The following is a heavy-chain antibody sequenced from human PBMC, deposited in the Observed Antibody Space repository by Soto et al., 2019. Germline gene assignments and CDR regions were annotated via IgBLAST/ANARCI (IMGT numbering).Heavy chain of an antibody. CDR2: IYYSGST. CDR1: GGSISSYF. J-gene: IGHJ4*02. V-gene: IGHV4-59*12. D-gene: IGHD5-12*01. Sequence: SETLSLTCTVSGGSISSYFWSWIRQPPGKGLEWIGYIYYSGSTNYNPSLKSRVTISVDTSKNQFSLKLSSVTAADTAVYYCAAGGGLPRYYWGQGTLVTVSS. CDR3: AAGGGLPRYY.